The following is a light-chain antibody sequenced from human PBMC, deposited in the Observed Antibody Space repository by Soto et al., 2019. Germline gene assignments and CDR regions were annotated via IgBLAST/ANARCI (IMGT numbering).Light chain of an antibody. Sequence: EIALTQSPGTLSLSPGERATLSCRASQGVGSKFLAWYQQKPGQAPRLLIYAASTRATGIPDRFSGSGSGTDFTLTISRLEPEDFAVYYCQKYGNSPGITFGQGTRLEIE. J-gene: IGKJ5*01. V-gene: IGKV3-20*01. CDR3: QKYGNSPGIT. CDR1: QGVGSKF. CDR2: AAS.